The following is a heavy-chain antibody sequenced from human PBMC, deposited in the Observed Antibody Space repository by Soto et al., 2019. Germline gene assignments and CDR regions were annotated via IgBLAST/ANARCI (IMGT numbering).Heavy chain of an antibody. CDR2: ISAYNGNT. V-gene: IGHV1-18*01. D-gene: IGHD6-19*01. CDR1: GYTFTSYG. J-gene: IGHJ5*02. Sequence: ASVKVSCKASGYTFTSYGISWVRQAPGQGLEWMGWISAYNGNTNYAQKLQGRVTMTTDTSTSTAYMELRSLRSDDTAVYYCARVAVAGTGSSSWFDPWGQGTLVTVS. CDR3: ARVAVAGTGSSSWFDP.